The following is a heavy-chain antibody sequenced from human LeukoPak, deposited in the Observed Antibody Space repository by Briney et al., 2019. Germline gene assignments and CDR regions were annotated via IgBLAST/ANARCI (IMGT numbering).Heavy chain of an antibody. CDR1: GFTFSSYW. CDR3: ARGYYAASGNRDYYLDV. D-gene: IGHD3-22*01. CDR2: INSDGSST. V-gene: IGHV3-74*01. Sequence: GGSLRLSCAASGFTFSSYWMHWVRQAPGKGLVWVSRINSDGSSTSYADSVKGRFTISRDNAKNLLHLQMNSLRAEDTAVYYCARGYYAASGNRDYYLDVWGNGTTVIIS. J-gene: IGHJ6*03.